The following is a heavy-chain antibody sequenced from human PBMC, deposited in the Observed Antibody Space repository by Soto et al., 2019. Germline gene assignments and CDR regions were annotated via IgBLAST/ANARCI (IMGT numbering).Heavy chain of an antibody. V-gene: IGHV1-46*01. CDR3: ARDTSGWSLNGLDV. Sequence: QVDLVQSGAEVKKPGASVTISCKASGSAITRYYIHWVRQAPGRGLEWMGIINPGGGSASYAQKFQDRVTIAKDTSQGTVYMDLRSLRTEDTAVYYCARDTSGWSLNGLDVWGQGTTVNVSS. CDR1: GSAITRYY. J-gene: IGHJ6*02. D-gene: IGHD6-19*01. CDR2: INPGGGSA.